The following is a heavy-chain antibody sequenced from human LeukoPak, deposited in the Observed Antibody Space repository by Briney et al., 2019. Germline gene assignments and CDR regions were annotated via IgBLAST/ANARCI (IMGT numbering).Heavy chain of an antibody. J-gene: IGHJ4*02. CDR3: AREYSSSSGRSFDY. CDR1: GFTFSAYY. D-gene: IGHD6-6*01. V-gene: IGHV3-7*01. Sequence: GGSLRLSCVASGFTFSAYYMTWVRQAPGEGLEWVANINGGGGEKNYVDSVKGRFTISRDNAKNSLYLQMNSLRAEDTAVYYCAREYSSSSGRSFDYWGQGTLVTVSS. CDR2: INGGGGEK.